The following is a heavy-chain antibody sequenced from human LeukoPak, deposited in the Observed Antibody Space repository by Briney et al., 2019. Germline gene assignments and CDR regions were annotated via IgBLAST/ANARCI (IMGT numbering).Heavy chain of an antibody. Sequence: PSETLALTCTVSGGSISSGSYYWSWIRQPAGKGLEWIGRIYTSGSTNYNPSLKSRVTISVNTSKNQFSLKLSSVTAADTDVYYCAREKIGYYDGSGRGWFDPWGQGTLVTVSS. CDR3: AREKIGYYDGSGRGWFDP. V-gene: IGHV4-61*02. CDR2: IYTSGST. J-gene: IGHJ5*02. D-gene: IGHD3-22*01. CDR1: GGSISSGSYY.